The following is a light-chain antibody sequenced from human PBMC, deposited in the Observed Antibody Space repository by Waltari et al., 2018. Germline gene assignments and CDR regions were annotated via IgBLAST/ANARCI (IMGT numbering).Light chain of an antibody. Sequence: DIQMTQSPSTLSASVGDRVTITCRASQSISSWLAWYQQKPGKAPKLLIYEASSLESGVPARCSGGGYGTELTLTISSLQPDDLATYYCQQYNDYSGTFGRGTKVEIK. V-gene: IGKV1-5*03. J-gene: IGKJ1*01. CDR1: QSISSW. CDR3: QQYNDYSGT. CDR2: EAS.